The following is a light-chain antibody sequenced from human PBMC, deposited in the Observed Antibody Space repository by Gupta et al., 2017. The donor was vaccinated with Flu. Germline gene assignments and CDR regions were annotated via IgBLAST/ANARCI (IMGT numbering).Light chain of an antibody. CDR1: HSVAGW. V-gene: IGKV1-12*01. Sequence: DVQMTQSPSSVSESGGDRVTITCRASHSVAGWLAWYQQKPGRAPNLLIYSVSTLQTGVPSIFSGSGSVTDFTLVISSLQPEDSATYYCQQTNSFPLTFGGGTKVEIK. J-gene: IGKJ4*01. CDR2: SVS. CDR3: QQTNSFPLT.